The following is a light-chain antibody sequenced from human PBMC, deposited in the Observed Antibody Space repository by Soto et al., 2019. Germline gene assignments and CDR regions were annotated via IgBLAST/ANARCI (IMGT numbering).Light chain of an antibody. Sequence: QSALTQPASVSGSPGQSITISCTGTSSDVGGFNYVSWYQQHPGKAPKLMIYDVNDRPSGVSDRFSGYKSGNTASLTISGLQAEDEADYFCSSYSSGTTHVVFGGGTQLTVL. V-gene: IGLV2-14*03. CDR1: SSDVGGFNY. CDR3: SSYSSGTTHVV. CDR2: DVN. J-gene: IGLJ2*01.